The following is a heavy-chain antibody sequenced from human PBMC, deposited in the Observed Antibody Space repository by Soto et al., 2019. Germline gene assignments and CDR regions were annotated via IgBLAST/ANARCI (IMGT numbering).Heavy chain of an antibody. Sequence: GGSLRLSCAASGFTFSSYAMHWVRQAPGKWLEWVAVISYDGSNKYYADSVKGRFTISRDNSKNTLYLQMNSLRAEDTAVYYCARVDCSSTSCYFYYYYGMDVWGQGXTVTVYS. J-gene: IGHJ6*02. CDR3: ARVDCSSTSCYFYYYYGMDV. D-gene: IGHD2-2*01. CDR1: GFTFSSYA. CDR2: ISYDGSNK. V-gene: IGHV3-30-3*01.